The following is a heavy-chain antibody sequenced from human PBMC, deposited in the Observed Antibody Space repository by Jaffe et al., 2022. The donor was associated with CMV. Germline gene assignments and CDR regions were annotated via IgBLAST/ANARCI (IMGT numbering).Heavy chain of an antibody. CDR3: ARNRYFDF. CDR2: IKQDGSET. Sequence: EVQLVESGGSLVQPGGSLRLSCGASGFPFINFWMSWVRQAPGKGLEWVANIKQDGSETYYADSVKGRFTISKDNAKNLVYLQMNSLRVEDTAVYYCARNRYFDFWGRGTLVTVSS. J-gene: IGHJ2*01. V-gene: IGHV3-7*01. CDR1: GFPFINFW.